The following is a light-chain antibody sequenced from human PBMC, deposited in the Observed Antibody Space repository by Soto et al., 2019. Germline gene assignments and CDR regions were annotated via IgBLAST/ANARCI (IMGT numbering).Light chain of an antibody. V-gene: IGKV1-5*03. Sequence: DIQMTQSPSTLSASVGDRVTITCRASHDISTYLAWYQQKPGKAPKLLIYKASTLKSGVPSRFSGSGSGTEFTLTISSLQPDDFATYYCQHYNSYSEAFGQGTKVE. CDR1: HDISTY. CDR3: QHYNSYSEA. CDR2: KAS. J-gene: IGKJ1*01.